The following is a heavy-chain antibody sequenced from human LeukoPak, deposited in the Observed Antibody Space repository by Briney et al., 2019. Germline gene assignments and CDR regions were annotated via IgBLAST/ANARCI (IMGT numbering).Heavy chain of an antibody. CDR1: GFTSSSYA. CDR2: ISYDGSSQ. J-gene: IGHJ4*02. CDR3: ARDRMEIIVAGTVDY. V-gene: IGHV3-30*04. Sequence: PGGSLRLSCAASGFTSSSYAMHWVRQAPGKGLEWVAVISYDGSSQWYADSVKGRFTISRDNPKNTLYVQMNSLRAEDTAVYYCARDRMEIIVAGTVDYWGQGTLVTVSS. D-gene: IGHD6-19*01.